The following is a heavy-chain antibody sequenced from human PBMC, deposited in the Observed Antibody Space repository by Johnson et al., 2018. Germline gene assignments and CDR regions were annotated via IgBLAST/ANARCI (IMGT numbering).Heavy chain of an antibody. J-gene: IGHJ6*04. CDR3: ATGGYRRSGPPDV. CDR2: ISQDGRHK. D-gene: IGHD1-26*01. CDR1: ELTFSSYE. V-gene: IGHV3-30*03. Sequence: QVQLVESGGGVVQPKRSLRLSCAASELTFSSYEMHWVRQAPGKGLEWMAVISQDGRHKYYADSVKGRITISRDNSKKTLYVQMNSLRPEDTAVYYCATGGYRRSGPPDVWGKGTTVTVSS.